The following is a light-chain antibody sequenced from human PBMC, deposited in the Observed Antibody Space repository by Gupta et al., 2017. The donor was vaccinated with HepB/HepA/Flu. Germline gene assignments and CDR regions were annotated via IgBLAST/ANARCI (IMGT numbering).Light chain of an antibody. J-gene: IGKJ4*01. CDR1: QTVSSTY. CDR2: GAS. V-gene: IGKV3-20*01. CDR3: QLYVSAHLPVT. Sequence: EIVLTQSPHTLSLSPGERATLSCRASQTVSSTYLAWYQQKPGQAPRLLIYGASNRATDIPDRFSGSGYGTDFTLSVSRREPEDFAVYYCQLYVSAHLPVTFGGGTTVEMK.